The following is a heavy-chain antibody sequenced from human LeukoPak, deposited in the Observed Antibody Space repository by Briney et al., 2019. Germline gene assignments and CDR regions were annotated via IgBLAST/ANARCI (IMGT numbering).Heavy chain of an antibody. CDR3: AXXXXYYYDSSGXRGDYYYMDV. CDR1: GYTFTSYY. J-gene: IGHJ6*03. V-gene: IGHV1-18*04. CDR2: ISAYNGNT. Sequence: ASVKVSCKASGYTFTSYYMHWVRQAPGQGLEWMGWISAYNGNTNYAQKLQGRVTMTTDTSTSTAYMELSSLRSEDTAVYYCAXXXXYYYDSSGXRGDYYYMDVWGKGTTVTVSS. D-gene: IGHD3-22*01.